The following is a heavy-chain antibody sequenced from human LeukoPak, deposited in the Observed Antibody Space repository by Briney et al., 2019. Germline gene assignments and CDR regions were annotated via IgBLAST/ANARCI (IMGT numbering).Heavy chain of an antibody. D-gene: IGHD5-18*01. Sequence: SETLSLTCTVSGGSISSYYWSWIRQPPGKGLDWIGYIYYSGSTNYNPSLKSRVTISVDTSKNQFSLKLSSVTAADTAVYYCAREGGNRRGYSYGWVDYWGQGTLVTVSS. CDR3: AREGGNRRGYSYGWVDY. J-gene: IGHJ4*02. V-gene: IGHV4-59*01. CDR2: IYYSGST. CDR1: GGSISSYY.